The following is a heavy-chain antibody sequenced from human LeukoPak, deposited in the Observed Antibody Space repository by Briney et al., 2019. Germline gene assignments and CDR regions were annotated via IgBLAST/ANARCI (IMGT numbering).Heavy chain of an antibody. CDR2: ISSSSSYI. J-gene: IGHJ4*02. V-gene: IGHV3-21*01. D-gene: IGHD1-26*01. Sequence: PGGSLRLSCAASGFTFSSYSMNWVRQAPGKGLEWVSSISSSSSYIYYADSVKGRFTISRDNAKNSLYLQMNSLRAEDTAVYYCARDDGSYSRSPGFDNWGQGTLVTVSS. CDR3: ARDDGSYSRSPGFDN. CDR1: GFTFSSYS.